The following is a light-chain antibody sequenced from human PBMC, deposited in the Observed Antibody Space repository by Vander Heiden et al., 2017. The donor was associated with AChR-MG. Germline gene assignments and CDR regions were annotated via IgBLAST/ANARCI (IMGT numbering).Light chain of an antibody. V-gene: IGLV3-19*01. J-gene: IGLJ3*02. Sequence: SSELTQDPAVSVALGQTVRITCQGDNLRSFHASWYQQKPGQAPILVIYNENNRPSVIPDRFSGSHSGNTASLTITAAQAEDEADYYCNSRDSSGDRWVFGGGTKLTVL. CDR3: NSRDSSGDRWV. CDR1: NLRSFH. CDR2: NEN.